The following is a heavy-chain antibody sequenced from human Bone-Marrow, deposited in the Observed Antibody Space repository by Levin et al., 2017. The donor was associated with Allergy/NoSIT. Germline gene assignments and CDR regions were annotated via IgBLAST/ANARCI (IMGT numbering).Heavy chain of an antibody. J-gene: IGHJ4*02. Sequence: HPGGSLRLSCAASGFSLSDYIMHWVRQAPGKGLEWVAVISYDGRKSDYGDSVKGRFTISRDTGKNTVYMEMNSLRTEDAALYYCAREAAGTLSHWGQGTLVSVSS. V-gene: IGHV3-30*04. CDR1: GFSLSDYI. D-gene: IGHD6-13*01. CDR2: ISYDGRKS. CDR3: AREAAGTLSH.